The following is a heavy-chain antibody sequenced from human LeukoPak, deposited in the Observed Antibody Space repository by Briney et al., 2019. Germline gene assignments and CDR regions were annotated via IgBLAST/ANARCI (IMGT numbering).Heavy chain of an antibody. CDR2: IKPDGSAQ. CDR3: ARDSGRYISGQGPYYYHGMDV. V-gene: IGHV3-7*01. D-gene: IGHD6-19*01. CDR1: GFTFSNSW. Sequence: GGSLRLSCAASGFTFSNSWMSWFRQAPGKGLEWVATIKPDGSAQYYVDSVKGRFTISRDNAKNSLFLQINSLRAEDTAVYYCARDSGRYISGQGPYYYHGMDVWGQGTTVTVSS. J-gene: IGHJ6*02.